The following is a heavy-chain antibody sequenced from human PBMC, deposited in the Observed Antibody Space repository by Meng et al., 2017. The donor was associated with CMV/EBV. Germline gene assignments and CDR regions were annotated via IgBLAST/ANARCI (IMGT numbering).Heavy chain of an antibody. Sequence: GESLKISCAASGFTFSSYWMSWVRQAPGKGLEWVSSISSSSSYIYYADSVKGRFTISRDNAKNSLYLQMNSLRAEDTAVYYCARESGYCFDYWGQGTLVTVSS. D-gene: IGHD3-3*01. CDR3: ARESGYCFDY. CDR2: ISSSSSYI. J-gene: IGHJ4*02. V-gene: IGHV3-21*01. CDR1: GFTFSSYW.